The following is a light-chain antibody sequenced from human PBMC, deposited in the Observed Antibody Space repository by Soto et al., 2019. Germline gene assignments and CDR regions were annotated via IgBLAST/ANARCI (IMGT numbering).Light chain of an antibody. V-gene: IGKV1-39*01. J-gene: IGKJ2*01. Sequence: DIQMTQSPSSLSASVGDTVTISCRANQSFSGHLTWYQQKPGKAPKLLIYGASFLQSGIPARFSGSGSGTDFTLTISSLQSEDSSTYYCQQSYRMPPTFGQGTKVEI. CDR2: GAS. CDR1: QSFSGH. CDR3: QQSYRMPPT.